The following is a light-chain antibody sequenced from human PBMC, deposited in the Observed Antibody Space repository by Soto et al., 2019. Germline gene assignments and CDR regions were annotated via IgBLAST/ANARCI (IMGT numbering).Light chain of an antibody. V-gene: IGKV1-5*01. J-gene: IGKJ1*01. CDR1: QSFSNL. CDR2: DAS. Sequence: DIQIAQSPSTLSSSVGDRVAITCLGSQSFSNLLARYQQKPGEAPKLLIYDASSLESGVPSRFSGSGSGTEFTLTISSLQPDDFATYYCQQYNSYSPTFGQGTKVDIK. CDR3: QQYNSYSPT.